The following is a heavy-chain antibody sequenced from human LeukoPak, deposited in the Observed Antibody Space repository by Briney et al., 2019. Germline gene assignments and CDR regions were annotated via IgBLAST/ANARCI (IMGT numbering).Heavy chain of an antibody. J-gene: IGHJ4*02. CDR2: IYSGGST. Sequence: GGSLRLSCAASGFTVSSNYMSWVRQAPGKGLEWVSVIYSGGSTYYADSVKGRLTISRDNSKNTLYLQMNSLRAEDTAVCYCAGPRPGSGYSYGYYPFDYWGQGTLVTVSS. CDR1: GFTVSSNY. CDR3: AGPRPGSGYSYGYYPFDY. V-gene: IGHV3-66*01. D-gene: IGHD5-18*01.